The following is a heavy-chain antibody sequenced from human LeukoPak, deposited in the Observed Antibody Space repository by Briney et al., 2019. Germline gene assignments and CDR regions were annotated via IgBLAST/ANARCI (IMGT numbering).Heavy chain of an antibody. CDR3: ARDNGNKYYFDY. CDR1: GFMFSDYF. J-gene: IGHJ4*02. D-gene: IGHD2-8*01. Sequence: PGGSLRLSCAASGFMFSDYFMSWIRQAPGKELEWISYISSNSKYTKYADSVEGRFTISRDNAKKLLYLQMNSLRAEDTAVYYCARDNGNKYYFDYWGQGTLVTVSS. CDR2: ISSNSKYT. V-gene: IGHV3-11*05.